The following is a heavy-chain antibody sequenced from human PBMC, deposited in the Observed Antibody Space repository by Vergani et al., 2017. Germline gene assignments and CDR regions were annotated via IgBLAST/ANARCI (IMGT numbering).Heavy chain of an antibody. CDR1: GGPISSGSYY. D-gene: IGHD3-10*01. CDR3: ARWAERESFDY. CDR2: IYTSGST. V-gene: IGHV4-61*02. J-gene: IGHJ4*02. Sequence: QVQLQESGPGLVKPSQTLSLTCTVSGGPISSGSYYWSWIRQPAGKGLEWIGRIYTSGSTNYNPSLKSRVTISVDTSKNQFSLKLSSVTAADTAVYYCARWAERESFDYWGQETLVTVSS.